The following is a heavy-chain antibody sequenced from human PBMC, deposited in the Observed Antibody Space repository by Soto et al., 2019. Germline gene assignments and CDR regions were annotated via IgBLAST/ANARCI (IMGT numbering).Heavy chain of an antibody. CDR2: IYYSGST. J-gene: IGHJ3*02. CDR3: VRLERSKDAFDI. V-gene: IGHV4-39*01. CDR1: GGSISSSSYY. Sequence: LSLTCTVSGGSISSSSYYWGWIRQPPGKGLEWIGTIYYSGSTYYNPSLKSRVTISVDTSKNQFSLKLSSVTAADTAVYYCVRLERSKDAFDIWGQGTMVTVSS.